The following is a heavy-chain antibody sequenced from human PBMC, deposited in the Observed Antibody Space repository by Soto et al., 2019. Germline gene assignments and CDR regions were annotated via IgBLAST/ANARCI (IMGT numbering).Heavy chain of an antibody. J-gene: IGHJ4*02. Sequence: QVQLQESGPGLVKPSGTRSLTCAVSGGSISSSNWWSWVRQPPGKGLEWIGEIYHSGSTNYNPSLNSRVTISVDKSKNQLSLQLRSVTAADTGAYYRARPIRVFSSPGTPFDYWGQGPLVTVSS. V-gene: IGHV4-4*02. CDR3: ARPIRVFSSPGTPFDY. CDR2: IYHSGST. D-gene: IGHD3-3*01. CDR1: GGSISSSNW.